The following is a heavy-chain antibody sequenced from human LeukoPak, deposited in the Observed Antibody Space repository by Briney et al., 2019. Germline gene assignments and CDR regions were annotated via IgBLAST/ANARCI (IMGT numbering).Heavy chain of an antibody. CDR2: ISAYNGNT. J-gene: IGHJ1*01. CDR3: AREGYCSGGSCYPAEYFQH. V-gene: IGHV1-18*01. Sequence: ASVKVSCEASGYTFTSYGISWVRQAPGQGLEWMGWISAYNGNTNYAQKLQGRVTMTTDTSTSTAYMELRSLRSDDTAVYYCAREGYCSGGSCYPAEYFQHWGQGTLVTVSS. CDR1: GYTFTSYG. D-gene: IGHD2-15*01.